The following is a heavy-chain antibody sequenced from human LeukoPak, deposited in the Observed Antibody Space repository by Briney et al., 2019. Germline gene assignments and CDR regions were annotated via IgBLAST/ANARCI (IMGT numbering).Heavy chain of an antibody. Sequence: GGSLRLSCTASGFTFGDYAMNWVRQAPGKGLEWVGFIRSKAYGGTTEYAASVKGRFTISRDDSKSIACLQMNSLKTEDTAVYYCTREPGYYDSSGYLHFEYWGQGTLVTVSS. D-gene: IGHD3-22*01. J-gene: IGHJ4*02. V-gene: IGHV3-49*04. CDR1: GFTFGDYA. CDR2: IRSKAYGGTT. CDR3: TREPGYYDSSGYLHFEY.